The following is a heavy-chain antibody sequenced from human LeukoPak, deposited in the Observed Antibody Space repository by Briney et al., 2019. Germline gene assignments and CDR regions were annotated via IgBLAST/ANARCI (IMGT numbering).Heavy chain of an antibody. CDR3: ARQFEF. CDR1: GGSLSSYY. J-gene: IGHJ4*02. CDR2: IYSSGSI. Sequence: PSETLSLTCTVFGGSLSSYYRVWVRQPPGKGLEWIGLIYSSGSIKYNPSLKSRLTISLDTSKNQISLKLTSVTAADTAIYYCARQFEFWGQGTLVTVSS. V-gene: IGHV4-59*08.